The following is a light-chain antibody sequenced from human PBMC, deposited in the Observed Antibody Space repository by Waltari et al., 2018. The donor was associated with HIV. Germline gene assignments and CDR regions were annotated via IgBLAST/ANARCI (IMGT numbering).Light chain of an antibody. V-gene: IGLV2-14*03. Sequence: QSALTQPASVSGSPGQSITISCTGASNDIFNYNYVSWYQQHPAKAPKLSIYDVTSRPSGVSNRFSASKSGNTASLTISGLQADDEADYYCSSYTNNNTLIFGGVTKLTVL. J-gene: IGLJ2*01. CDR2: DVT. CDR3: SSYTNNNTLI. CDR1: SNDIFNYNY.